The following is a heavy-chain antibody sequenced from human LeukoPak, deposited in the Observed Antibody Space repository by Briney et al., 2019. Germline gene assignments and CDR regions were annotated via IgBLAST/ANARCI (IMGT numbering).Heavy chain of an antibody. Sequence: GGSLRLSCAASGLSFGDAWMSWVRQAPGKGLEYVGRIKSKVDGGATDYAASVKGRFTISRDDSRNTLYLQMNSLSTEDTGVYYCTGPPVWGQGTLVIVSS. J-gene: IGHJ4*02. V-gene: IGHV3-15*01. CDR3: TGPPV. CDR1: GLSFGDAW. CDR2: IKSKVDGGAT.